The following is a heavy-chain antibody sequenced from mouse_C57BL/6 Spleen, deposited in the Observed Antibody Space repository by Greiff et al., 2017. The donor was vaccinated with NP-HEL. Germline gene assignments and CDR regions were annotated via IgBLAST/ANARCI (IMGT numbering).Heavy chain of an antibody. J-gene: IGHJ3*01. Sequence: LEESGAELARPGASVKMSCKASGYTFTSYTMHWVKQRPGQGLEWIGYINPSSGYTKYNQKFKDKATLTADKSTSTSYMQLSSLTSEDSAVYYCARELMYGSRPFADWGQGTLVTVSA. D-gene: IGHD1-1*01. CDR2: INPSSGYT. V-gene: IGHV1-4*01. CDR3: ARELMYGSRPFAD. CDR1: GYTFTSYT.